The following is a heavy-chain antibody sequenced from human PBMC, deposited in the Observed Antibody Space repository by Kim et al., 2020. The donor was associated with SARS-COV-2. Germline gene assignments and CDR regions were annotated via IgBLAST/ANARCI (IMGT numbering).Heavy chain of an antibody. V-gene: IGHV3-30-3*01. D-gene: IGHD6-19*01. CDR3: ARGEGFAVNYYYYYGMDV. CDR2: ISYDGSNK. J-gene: IGHJ6*02. Sequence: GGSLRLSCAASGFTFSSYAMHWVRQAPGKGLEWVAVISYDGSNKYYADSVKGRFTISRDNSKNTLYLQMNSLRAEDTAVYYCARGEGFAVNYYYYYGMDVWGQGTTVTVSS. CDR1: GFTFSSYA.